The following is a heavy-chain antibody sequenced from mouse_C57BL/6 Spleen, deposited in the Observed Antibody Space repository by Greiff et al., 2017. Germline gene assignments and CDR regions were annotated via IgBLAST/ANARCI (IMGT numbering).Heavy chain of an antibody. CDR1: GFTFSSYT. J-gene: IGHJ4*01. D-gene: IGHD2-13*01. V-gene: IGHV5-9*01. CDR3: ARGGDPGPLYAMDY. CDR2: ISGGGGNT. Sequence: EVQLQESGGGLVKPGGSLKLSCAASGFTFSSYTMSWVRQTPEKRLEWVATISGGGGNTYYPDSVKGRFTISRDNAKNTLYLQMSSLRSEDTALYYCARGGDPGPLYAMDYWGQGTSVTVSS.